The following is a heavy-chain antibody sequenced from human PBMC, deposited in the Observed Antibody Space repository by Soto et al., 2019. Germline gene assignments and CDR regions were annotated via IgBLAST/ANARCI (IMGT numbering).Heavy chain of an antibody. CDR1: GFTVSSYS. D-gene: IGHD3-10*02. CDR3: ARDDHRQISYSISVFGDY. J-gene: IGHJ4*02. Sequence: GGSLRLSCAAPGFTVSSYSMNWVRQAPGKGLEWVSYISSSSSTIYYADSVKGRFTISRDNAKNSLYLQMNSLRAEDTAVYYCARDDHRQISYSISVFGDYWGQGTLVTVSS. CDR2: ISSSSSTI. V-gene: IGHV3-48*01.